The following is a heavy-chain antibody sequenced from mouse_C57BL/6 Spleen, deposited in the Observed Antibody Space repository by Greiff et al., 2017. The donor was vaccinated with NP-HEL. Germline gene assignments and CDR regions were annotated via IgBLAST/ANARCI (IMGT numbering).Heavy chain of an antibody. J-gene: IGHJ3*01. V-gene: IGHV7-3*01. CDR1: GFTFTDYY. CDR3: ARYSQPVPFAY. Sequence: EVKLVESGGGLVQPGGSLSLSCAASGFTFTDYYMSWVRQPPGKALEWLGFIRNKANGYTTEYSASVKGRLTISRDNSQSILYLQMNALRAEDSATYCCARYSQPVPFAYWGQGTLVTVSA. CDR2: IRNKANGYTT.